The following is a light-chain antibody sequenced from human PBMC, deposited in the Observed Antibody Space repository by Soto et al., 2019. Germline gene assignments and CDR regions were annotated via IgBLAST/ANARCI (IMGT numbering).Light chain of an antibody. CDR3: QFYGSSLIT. J-gene: IGKJ5*01. V-gene: IGKV3-20*01. CDR1: QSVNSN. Sequence: ETVMTQSPATLSVSPGERATLSCRASQSVNSNLAWYQQKLGQAPRVLIYGASSRATGIPDRFSGSGSGTDFTLTISRLEPEDFAIYYCQFYGSSLITFGQGTRLEIK. CDR2: GAS.